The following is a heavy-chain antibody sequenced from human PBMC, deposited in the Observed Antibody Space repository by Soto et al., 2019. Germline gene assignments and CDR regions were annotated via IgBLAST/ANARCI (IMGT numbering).Heavy chain of an antibody. Sequence: PSETLSLTCTVSGGSISSSSYYWGWIRQPPGKGLEWIGSIYYSGSTYYNPSLKSRVTISVDTSKNQFSLKLSSVTAADTAVYYCARHLPHMCDPRAYSGYDSPPITCEGHAFDIWGQGTMVTVSS. J-gene: IGHJ3*02. V-gene: IGHV4-39*01. CDR3: ARHLPHMCDPRAYSGYDSPPITCEGHAFDI. D-gene: IGHD5-12*01. CDR2: IYYSGST. CDR1: GGSISSSSYY.